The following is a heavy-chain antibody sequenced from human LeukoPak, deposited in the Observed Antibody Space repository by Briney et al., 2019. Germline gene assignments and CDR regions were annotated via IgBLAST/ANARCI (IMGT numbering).Heavy chain of an antibody. Sequence: PGGSLRLSCAASGFTVSSNYMSWVRQAPGKGLEWASVIYSGGSTYYADSVKGRFTISRDNSKNTLYLQMNSLRAEDTAVYYCARDAYFAGVRAFDIWGQGTMVTVSS. CDR3: ARDAYFAGVRAFDI. CDR2: IYSGGST. D-gene: IGHD2/OR15-2a*01. CDR1: GFTVSSNY. J-gene: IGHJ3*02. V-gene: IGHV3-66*01.